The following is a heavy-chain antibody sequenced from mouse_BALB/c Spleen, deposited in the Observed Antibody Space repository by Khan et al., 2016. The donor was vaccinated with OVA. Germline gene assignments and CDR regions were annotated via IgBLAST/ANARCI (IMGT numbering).Heavy chain of an antibody. D-gene: IGHD4-1*01. Sequence: QVRLQQSGTELARPGASVNLSCKASGYTFTGYWMQWVKQRPGQGLEWIGAIYPGDGNTRYTPKFKGKATITADTSSSTAYMQLSRLASEDSAVYYGTRGEKTAGYFDYWGQGTTLTVSS. CDR1: GYTFTGYW. J-gene: IGHJ2*01. CDR3: TRGEKTAGYFDY. V-gene: IGHV1-87*01. CDR2: IYPGDGNT.